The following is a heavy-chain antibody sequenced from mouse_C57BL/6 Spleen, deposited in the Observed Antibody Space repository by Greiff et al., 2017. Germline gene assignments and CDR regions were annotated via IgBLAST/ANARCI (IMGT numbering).Heavy chain of an antibody. V-gene: IGHV1-81*01. J-gene: IGHJ3*01. Sequence: VQLQQSGAELARPGASVKLSCKASGYTFTSYGISWVKQRTGQGLEWIGEIYPRSGNTYYNEKFKGKATLTADKASSTAYMELRSLTSEDSAVYFCAQDDYYGRATGLAYWGQGTLVTVSA. CDR1: GYTFTSYG. CDR3: AQDDYYGRATGLAY. D-gene: IGHD1-1*01. CDR2: IYPRSGNT.